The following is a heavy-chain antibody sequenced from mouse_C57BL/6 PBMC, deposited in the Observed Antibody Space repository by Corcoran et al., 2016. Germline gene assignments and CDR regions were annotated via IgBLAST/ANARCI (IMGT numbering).Heavy chain of an antibody. D-gene: IGHD3-3*01. J-gene: IGHJ4*01. CDR1: GYTFTDYY. Sequence: EVQLQQSGPELVKPGASVKISCKASGYTFTDYYMNWVKQSHGKSLEWIGDINPNNGGTSYNQKFKGKATLTVDKSSSTAYMELRSLTSEDSAVYYCARYGAAHEAMDYWGQGTAVTVSS. CDR3: ARYGAAHEAMDY. CDR2: INPNNGGT. V-gene: IGHV1-26*01.